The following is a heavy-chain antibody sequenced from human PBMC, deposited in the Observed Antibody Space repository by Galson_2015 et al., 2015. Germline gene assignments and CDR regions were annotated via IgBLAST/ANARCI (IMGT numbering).Heavy chain of an antibody. CDR1: GYRFTSYW. V-gene: IGHV5-51*01. Sequence: QSGAEEKKPGESLTISCKGSGYRFTSYWIGWVRQMPGKGLEWMGIIYPGDSDTRYSPSFQGQVTISADKSISTAYLQWSSLKASDTAMYYCARRIAVAGTGYYGMDVWGQGTTVTVSS. D-gene: IGHD6-19*01. CDR2: IYPGDSDT. CDR3: ARRIAVAGTGYYGMDV. J-gene: IGHJ6*02.